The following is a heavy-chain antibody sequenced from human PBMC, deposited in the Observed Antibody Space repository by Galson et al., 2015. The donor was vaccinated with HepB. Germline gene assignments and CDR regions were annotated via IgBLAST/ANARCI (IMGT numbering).Heavy chain of an antibody. D-gene: IGHD3-22*01. CDR2: ISSSSSTI. J-gene: IGHJ4*02. CDR3: ARPPLYDSTLGDY. CDR1: GFTFSSYS. Sequence: SLRLSCAASGFTFSSYSMNWVRQAPGKGLEWVSYISSSSSTIYYADSVKGRFTISRDNAKNSLYLQMNSLRAEDTAVYYCARPPLYDSTLGDYWGQGTLVTVSS. V-gene: IGHV3-48*04.